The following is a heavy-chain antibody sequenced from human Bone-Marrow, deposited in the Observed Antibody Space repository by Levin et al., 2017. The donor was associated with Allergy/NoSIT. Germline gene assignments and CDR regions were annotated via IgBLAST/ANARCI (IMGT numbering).Heavy chain of an antibody. CDR2: ISSSGDI. D-gene: IGHD3-22*01. V-gene: IGHV3-21*01. CDR3: ARRASDTTGYRAFHYYAMDV. CDR1: RFTFSSYS. J-gene: IGHJ6*02. Sequence: ETLSLTCAASRFTFSSYSMNWVRQAPGKGLEWVSSISSSGDIYYADSVKGRFTISRDNAKNALYLQMNSLRAEDTAVYFCARRASDTTGYRAFHYYAMDVWGQGTTVTVSS.